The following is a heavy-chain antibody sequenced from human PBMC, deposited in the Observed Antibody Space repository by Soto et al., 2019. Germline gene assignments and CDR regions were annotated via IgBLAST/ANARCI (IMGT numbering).Heavy chain of an antibody. J-gene: IGHJ4*02. Sequence: ASVXVSFKSSLDTFTSNYIHFLLQAPGQGFDWMGWINPKSGGTKYPQKFQGRVTTTRDKSLSKVYMTLTRLTSEDTAVYYCAGDMEKGGGSQGFDYWGQGTLVTVSS. D-gene: IGHD1-26*01. CDR2: INPKSGGT. V-gene: IGHV1-2*02. CDR1: LDTFTSNY. CDR3: AGDMEKGGGSQGFDY.